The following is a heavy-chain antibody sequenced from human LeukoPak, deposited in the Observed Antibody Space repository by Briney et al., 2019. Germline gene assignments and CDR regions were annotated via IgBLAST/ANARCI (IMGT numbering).Heavy chain of an antibody. CDR2: IYYSGST. J-gene: IGHJ5*02. CDR1: GGSISSGGYY. D-gene: IGHD3-3*01. Sequence: SETLSLTCTVSGGSISSGGYYWSWIRQHPGKGLEWIGYIYYSGSTNYNPSLKSRVTISVDTSKNQFSLKLSSVTAADTAVYYCARGTIFGVVGRSNWFDPWGQGTLVTVSS. V-gene: IGHV4-61*08. CDR3: ARGTIFGVVGRSNWFDP.